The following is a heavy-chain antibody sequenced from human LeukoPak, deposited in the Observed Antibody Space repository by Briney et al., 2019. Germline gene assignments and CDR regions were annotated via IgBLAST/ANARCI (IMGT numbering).Heavy chain of an antibody. Sequence: SESLSLTCTVSGGSISSYYWSWIRQPPGKGLEWIGYIYYSVSPKYNPSLKSRVTISVDASKTQFSLKLNSVTAADTAVYYCARGSRELYYFDYWGQGTLVTVSS. CDR2: IYYSVSP. V-gene: IGHV4-59*01. J-gene: IGHJ4*02. D-gene: IGHD1-7*01. CDR3: ARGSRELYYFDY. CDR1: GGSISSYY.